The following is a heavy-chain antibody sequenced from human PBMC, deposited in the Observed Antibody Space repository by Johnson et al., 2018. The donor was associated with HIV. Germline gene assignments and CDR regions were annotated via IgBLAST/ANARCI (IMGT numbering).Heavy chain of an antibody. CDR1: GFTVSSNY. Sequence: VKLVESGGGLVQPGGSLRLSCAASGFTVSSNYMSWVRQAPGKGLEWVSVIYSGGSTYYADSVKGRFTISRDNSKNTLYLHINRLRAEDTAVYYCARALVVYARDAFVFWGQGTMVTVSS. D-gene: IGHD2-8*02. CDR3: ARALVVYARDAFVF. J-gene: IGHJ3*01. V-gene: IGHV3-66*01. CDR2: IYSGGST.